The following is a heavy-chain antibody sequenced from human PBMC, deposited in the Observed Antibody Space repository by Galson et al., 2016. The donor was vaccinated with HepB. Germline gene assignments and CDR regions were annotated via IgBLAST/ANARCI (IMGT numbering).Heavy chain of an antibody. CDR3: ARSHDYYGMDV. Sequence: CAISGDSVSSNRVAWNWIRQSPSRGLEWLGGTYDRSTWYHDYAVSVKSRITINPDTSKNQFSLQLTSVIPEDTGVYYCARSHDYYGMDVWGQGTTVTVSS. CDR1: GDSVSSNRVA. J-gene: IGHJ6*02. V-gene: IGHV6-1*01. CDR2: TYDRSTWYH.